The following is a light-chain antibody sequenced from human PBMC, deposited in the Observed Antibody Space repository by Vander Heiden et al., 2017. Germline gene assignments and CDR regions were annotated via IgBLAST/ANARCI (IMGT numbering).Light chain of an antibody. CDR1: SSYVGGYNY. CDR3: CSYAGSYTWV. CDR2: DVS. J-gene: IGLJ3*02. V-gene: IGLV2-11*01. Sequence: QSALTQPRSVSGSPGQSVTISCTGTSSYVGGYNYVSWYQQHPGKAPKLMIYDVSERPSGVPDRFSGSKSGNTASLTISGLQAEDEADYYCCSYAGSYTWVFGGGTKLTVL.